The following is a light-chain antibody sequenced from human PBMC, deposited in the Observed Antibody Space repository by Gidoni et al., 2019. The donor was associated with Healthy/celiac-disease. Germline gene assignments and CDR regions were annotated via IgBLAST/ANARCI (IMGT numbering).Light chain of an antibody. CDR3: QAWDSSTV. J-gene: IGLJ2*01. V-gene: IGLV3-1*01. CDR1: KLGDKY. CDR2: QDN. Sequence: SSELTQPPSVSVSPGQTASITCSGEKLGDKYACWYQQKPGQSPVLVLYQDNKRPSGIPERFSGSNSGNTATLTISGTQAMDEADYYCQAWDSSTVLGGGTKLTVL.